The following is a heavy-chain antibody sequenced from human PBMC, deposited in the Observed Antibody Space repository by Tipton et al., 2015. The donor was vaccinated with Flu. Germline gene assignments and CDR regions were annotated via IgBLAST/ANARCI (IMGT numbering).Heavy chain of an antibody. J-gene: IGHJ4*02. V-gene: IGHV1-69*04. CDR1: GGTFSNYS. Sequence: QVQLVQSGAELKTPGSSVKVSCKASGGTFSNYSITWVRQAPGQGLEYMGRIIPILDITNYAQKFKGRVTITADKSTSTAYMELSSLTSEDTAVYYCARDLRHGILYFDYWGQGTLVAVSS. CDR3: ARDLRHGILYFDY. CDR2: IIPILDIT.